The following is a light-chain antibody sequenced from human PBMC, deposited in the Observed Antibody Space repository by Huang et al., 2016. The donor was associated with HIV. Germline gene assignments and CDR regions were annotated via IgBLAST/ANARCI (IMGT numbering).Light chain of an antibody. CDR2: GAS. V-gene: IGKV3-20*01. J-gene: IGKJ2*01. CDR1: QTVTRRS. CDR3: HQYSRSPPT. Sequence: EIVLTQSPGTLSLSPGERATLSCRANQTVTRRSLAWYQQRPGQAPRLLISGASSRATGIPDRFSGSGSGTDFALTISGLEPEDFVIYYCHQYSRSPPTFGRGTKLEIK.